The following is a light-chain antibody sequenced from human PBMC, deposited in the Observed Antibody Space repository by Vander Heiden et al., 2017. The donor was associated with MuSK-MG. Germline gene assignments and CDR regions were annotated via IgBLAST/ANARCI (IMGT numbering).Light chain of an antibody. CDR2: ATS. Sequence: EIVMTQSPATLSVSPGERATLSCRASQSVDRNLAWYQQKPGQAPRLLIYATSIRATGLPARFSGSGYGTEFTLTISSRQSEDLAVYYCLQDDYWPPLTFGGGTKVEIK. CDR1: QSVDRN. V-gene: IGKV3-15*01. J-gene: IGKJ4*01. CDR3: LQDDYWPPLT.